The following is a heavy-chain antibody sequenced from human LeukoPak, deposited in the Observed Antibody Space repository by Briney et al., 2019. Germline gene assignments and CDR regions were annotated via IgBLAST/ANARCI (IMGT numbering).Heavy chain of an antibody. J-gene: IGHJ6*03. V-gene: IGHV4-4*07. CDR2: MFSSGST. CDR1: GDSISDNY. D-gene: IGHD3/OR15-3a*01. CDR3: ARQITLLGLTLLRSDYYYMDV. Sequence: SETLSLTCTVAGDSISDNYWSWIRQPAGKGLEWMGRMFSSGSTNAHPSLKRRVTMSVDTSKNQFSLRLSPVPAADTDIYYSARQITLLGLTLLRSDYYYMDVWDKGPPVIVSS.